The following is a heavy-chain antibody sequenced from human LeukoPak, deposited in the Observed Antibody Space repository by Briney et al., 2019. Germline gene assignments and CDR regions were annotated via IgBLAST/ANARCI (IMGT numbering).Heavy chain of an antibody. CDR2: ISAYNGNT. Sequence: ASVKVSCKASGYTFTSYGISWVRQAPGQGLEWMGWISAYNGNTNYAQKLQGRVTMTTDTSTSTAYMELRSLRSDDTAVYYCARAALYYDILIDNWFDPWGQGTLVTVSS. J-gene: IGHJ5*02. CDR1: GYTFTSYG. V-gene: IGHV1-18*04. CDR3: ARAALYYDILIDNWFDP. D-gene: IGHD3-9*01.